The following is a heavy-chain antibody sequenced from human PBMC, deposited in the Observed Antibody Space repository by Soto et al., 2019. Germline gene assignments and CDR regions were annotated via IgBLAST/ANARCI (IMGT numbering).Heavy chain of an antibody. J-gene: IGHJ6*02. CDR3: ARDYLGRDRNYYGMDV. CDR2: INPSGGST. D-gene: IGHD2-15*01. Sequence: ASVKVSCKASVGTFSRYGSSWVRQAPGQGLEWMGIINPSGGSTSYAQKFQGRVTMTRDTSTSTVYMELSSLRSEDTAVYYCARDYLGRDRNYYGMDVWGQGTTVTVSS. CDR1: VGTFSRYG. V-gene: IGHV1-46*01.